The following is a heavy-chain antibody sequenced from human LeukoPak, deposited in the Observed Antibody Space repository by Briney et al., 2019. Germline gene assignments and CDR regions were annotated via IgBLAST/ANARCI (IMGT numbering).Heavy chain of an antibody. D-gene: IGHD3-3*01. Sequence: SPTLSLTCALSGDSVSSNSAAWNWIRQSPSRGLEWLGRTYYRSKWYNDNAVAVKSRITINPDTSKDQFSLQLTSVTPEDTAVYYCARDRYYDFWSGYYSTPRPDSSYYYYMDVWGKGTTVTVSS. CDR3: ARDRYYDFWSGYYSTPRPDSSYYYYMDV. CDR2: TYYRSKWYN. J-gene: IGHJ6*03. V-gene: IGHV6-1*01. CDR1: GDSVSSNSAA.